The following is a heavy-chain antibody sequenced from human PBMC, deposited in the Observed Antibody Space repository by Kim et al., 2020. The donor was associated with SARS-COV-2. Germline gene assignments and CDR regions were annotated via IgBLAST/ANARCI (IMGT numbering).Heavy chain of an antibody. V-gene: IGHV1-69*13. CDR3: ARVGYSAPIAVADLGDYYYYYGTDV. D-gene: IGHD6-19*01. Sequence: SVKVSCKASGGTFSSYAISWVRQAPGQGLEWMGGIIPIFGTANYAQKFQGRVTITADESTSTAYMELSSLRSEDTAVYYCARVGYSAPIAVADLGDYYYYYGTDVWGQGTTVTVSS. J-gene: IGHJ6*02. CDR1: GGTFSSYA. CDR2: IIPIFGTA.